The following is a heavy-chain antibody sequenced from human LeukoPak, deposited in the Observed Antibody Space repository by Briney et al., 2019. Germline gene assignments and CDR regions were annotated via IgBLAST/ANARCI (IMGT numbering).Heavy chain of an antibody. D-gene: IGHD3-22*01. J-gene: IGHJ4*02. CDR1: GGTFSSYA. CDR2: IIPIFGTA. Sequence: ASVKVSCRASGGTFSSYAISWVRQAPGQGLEWMGRIIPIFGTANYAQKFQGRVTITTDESTSTAYMELSSLRSDDTAVYYCARARSGHYYDSSGYIMDYWGQGTLVTVSS. CDR3: ARARSGHYYDSSGYIMDY. V-gene: IGHV1-69*05.